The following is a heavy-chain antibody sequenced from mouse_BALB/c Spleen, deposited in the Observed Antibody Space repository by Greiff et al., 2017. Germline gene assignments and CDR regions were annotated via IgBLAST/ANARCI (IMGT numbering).Heavy chain of an antibody. V-gene: IGHV3-6*02. CDR1: GYSITSGYY. Sequence: EVQLQESGPGLVKPSQSLSLTCSVTGYSITSGYYWNWIRQFPGNKLEWMGYISYDGSNNYNPSLKNRISITRDTSKNQFFLKLNSVTTEDTATYYCARSMITNAMDYWGQGTSVTVSS. D-gene: IGHD2-4*01. CDR3: ARSMITNAMDY. J-gene: IGHJ4*01. CDR2: ISYDGSN.